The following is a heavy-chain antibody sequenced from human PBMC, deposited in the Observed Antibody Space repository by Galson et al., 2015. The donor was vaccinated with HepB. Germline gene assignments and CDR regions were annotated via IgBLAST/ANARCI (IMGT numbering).Heavy chain of an antibody. CDR2: IYPGDSDT. CDR3: ARPVTTVVTGGDAFDI. CDR1: GYSFTSYW. D-gene: IGHD4-23*01. J-gene: IGHJ3*02. Sequence: QSGAEVKKPGESLKISCKGSGYSFTSYWIGWVRQMPGKGLEWMGIIYPGDSDTRYSPSFQGKVTISADKSISTAYLQWSSLKASDTAMYYCARPVTTVVTGGDAFDIWGQGTMVTVSS. V-gene: IGHV5-51*03.